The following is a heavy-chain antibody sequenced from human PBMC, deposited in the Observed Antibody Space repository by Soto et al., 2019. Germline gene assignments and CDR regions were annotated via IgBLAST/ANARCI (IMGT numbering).Heavy chain of an antibody. Sequence: XATLSLTCTVCGGSISSYYWSWIRQPAGKGLEWIGRIFTSGNTNYNPSLKSRVTMSVDTSKNQLSLKLTSVTAAGTAFYYCARPSVKPKKTWYALNWFDPCGQRILVTVSS. CDR3: ARPSVKPKKTWYALNWFDP. V-gene: IGHV4-4*07. J-gene: IGHJ5*02. CDR1: GGSISSYY. CDR2: IFTSGNT. D-gene: IGHD6-13*01.